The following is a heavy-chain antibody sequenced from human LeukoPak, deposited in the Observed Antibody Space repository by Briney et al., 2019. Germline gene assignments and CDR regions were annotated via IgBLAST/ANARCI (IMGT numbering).Heavy chain of an antibody. Sequence: QPGGSLRLSCAASGFTFSSYAMSWVRQAPGKGLEWVSAIGGSGGSTYYADSVKGRFTISRDNSKNTLYLQMNSLRAEDTAVYYCAKDHFGQQLVDGYFDYWGQGTLVTVSS. CDR1: GFTFSSYA. CDR2: IGGSGGST. J-gene: IGHJ4*02. V-gene: IGHV3-23*01. CDR3: AKDHFGQQLVDGYFDY. D-gene: IGHD6-13*01.